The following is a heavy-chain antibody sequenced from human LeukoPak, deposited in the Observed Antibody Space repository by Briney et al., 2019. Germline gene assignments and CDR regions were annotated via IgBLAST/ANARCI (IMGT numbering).Heavy chain of an antibody. CDR1: GYSFANHW. Sequence: GESLKISCKGSGYSFANHWIGWVRQMPGKGLEWMGIIYPSDSDTRYSPSFEGQVTISADKSISTTYLQWSSLKASDTAMYYCGRPSYGSGSYPDLDHWDQGTLVTVSS. J-gene: IGHJ4*02. V-gene: IGHV5-51*01. D-gene: IGHD3-10*01. CDR2: IYPSDSDT. CDR3: GRPSYGSGSYPDLDH.